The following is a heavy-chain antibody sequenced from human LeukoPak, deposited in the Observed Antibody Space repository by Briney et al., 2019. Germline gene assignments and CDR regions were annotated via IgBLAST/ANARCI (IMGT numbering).Heavy chain of an antibody. Sequence: GGSLRLSCAASGFTFSSYALSWVRQAPGKGLQWVSTIRAGGGNTYYADSVKGRFTVSRDSSKNALYLQMSSLGAEDTAVYYCAKALGEVAGTLDYWGQGTPVTVSS. D-gene: IGHD6-19*01. V-gene: IGHV3-23*01. J-gene: IGHJ4*02. CDR1: GFTFSSYA. CDR3: AKALGEVAGTLDY. CDR2: IRAGGGNT.